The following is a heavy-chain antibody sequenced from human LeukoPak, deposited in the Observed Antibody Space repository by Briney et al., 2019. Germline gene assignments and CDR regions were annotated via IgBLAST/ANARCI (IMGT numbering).Heavy chain of an antibody. CDR3: ARVPPGRFGELSIKTYGMDV. V-gene: IGHV1-18*01. Sequence: ASVKVSCKASGYIFTSYGISWVRQAPGQGLEWMGWISAYNGNTNYAQKLQGRVTMTTDTSTSTAYVELRSLRSDDTAVYYCARVPPGRFGELSIKTYGMDVWGQGTTVTVSS. D-gene: IGHD3-10*01. CDR1: GYIFTSYG. J-gene: IGHJ6*02. CDR2: ISAYNGNT.